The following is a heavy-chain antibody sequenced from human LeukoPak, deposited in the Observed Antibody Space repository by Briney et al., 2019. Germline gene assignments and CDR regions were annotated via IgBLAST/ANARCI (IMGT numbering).Heavy chain of an antibody. J-gene: IGHJ5*02. CDR3: ARALYSDYYSYLNWFGP. Sequence: GASVQVSCKASGYTFPNYGIGWVRPPPGQGLAWVGCISSYNWHTNYAQKFKGRVTITADTSPSTAYVALRSLRSNDTAIYYFARALYSDYYSYLNWFGPWGQGTLVTVSS. V-gene: IGHV1-18*01. D-gene: IGHD5-12*01. CDR1: GYTFPNYG. CDR2: ISSYNWHT.